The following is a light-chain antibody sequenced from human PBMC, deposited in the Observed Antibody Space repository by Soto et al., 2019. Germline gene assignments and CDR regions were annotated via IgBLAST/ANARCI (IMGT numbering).Light chain of an antibody. CDR1: QSVSSN. V-gene: IGKV3-11*01. J-gene: IGKJ5*01. CDR2: GAS. CDR3: QQRNIWPPVT. Sequence: IVLTQSPGTLSLSPWDRATLSCRASQSVSSNLAWYQQRPGQAPRLLIYGASTRATGIPARFSGSGSETDFTLTISSLEAEDSAVYYCQQRNIWPPVTFGQGTRLEIK.